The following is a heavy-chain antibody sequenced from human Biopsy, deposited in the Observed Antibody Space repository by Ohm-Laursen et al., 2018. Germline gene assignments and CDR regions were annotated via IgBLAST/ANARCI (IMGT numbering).Heavy chain of an antibody. CDR2: IWNDGSNE. J-gene: IGHJ6*02. V-gene: IGHV3-33*01. CDR1: GFTFSVYA. Sequence: PRTLSCASSGFTFSVYAMHWGRLAPATGMERESIIWNDGSNEYYADSVKGRFTISRDNSKNTVFLQMSTLRAEDTGVYYCARDPIVGSKADGMDVWGQGTTVTVSS. CDR3: ARDPIVGSKADGMDV. D-gene: IGHD1-26*01.